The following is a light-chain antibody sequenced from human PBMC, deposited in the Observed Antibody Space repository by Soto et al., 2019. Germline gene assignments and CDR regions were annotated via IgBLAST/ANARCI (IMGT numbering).Light chain of an antibody. V-gene: IGLV2-23*02. CDR3: WSYAGSSTPVL. Sequence: QSALTQPASVFGSPGESITISCTGSTSDVGGYNLVSWYQHHPGKAPKLMTFEVSKRPSGVSNRFFGSKSGNTASLTISGLQAEDEADYYCWSYAGSSTPVLFGGGTKVTGL. CDR2: EVS. J-gene: IGLJ2*01. CDR1: TSDVGGYNL.